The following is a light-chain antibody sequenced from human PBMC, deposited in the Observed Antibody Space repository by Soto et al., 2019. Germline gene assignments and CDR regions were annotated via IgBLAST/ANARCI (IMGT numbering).Light chain of an antibody. CDR2: SAS. Sequence: EIVMTQSPATLSVSPGERATLSCRASQSVSSNLAWYQQKPGQAPRLLIYSASTRATGIPARFSGSRSGTEFTLTISSLQYEDFAVYYCQQCHNWPLTFGGGTKVEIQ. CDR1: QSVSSN. V-gene: IGKV3-15*01. J-gene: IGKJ4*01. CDR3: QQCHNWPLT.